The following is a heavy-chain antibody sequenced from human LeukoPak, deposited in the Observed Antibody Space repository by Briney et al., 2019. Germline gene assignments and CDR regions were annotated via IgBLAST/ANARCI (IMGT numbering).Heavy chain of an antibody. CDR3: ARAGANLRSSGYLY. J-gene: IGHJ4*02. V-gene: IGHV3-53*01. CDR2: IYSGGST. Sequence: PGGSLRLSCAASGFTVSSNYMSWVRQAPGKGLEWVSVIYSGGSTYYADSVKGRFTISRDNAKNTLYLQMNSLRAEDTAVYYCARAGANLRSSGYLYWGQGTLVTVSS. D-gene: IGHD3-22*01. CDR1: GFTVSSNY.